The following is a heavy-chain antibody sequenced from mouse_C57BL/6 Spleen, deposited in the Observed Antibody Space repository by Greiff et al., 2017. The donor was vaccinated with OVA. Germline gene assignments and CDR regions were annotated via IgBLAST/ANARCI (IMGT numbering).Heavy chain of an antibody. V-gene: IGHV1-69*01. CDR2: IDPSDSYT. CDR3: ARGDYAAGYFYV. CDR1: GYTFTSYW. Sequence: QVQLQQPGAELVMPGASVKLSCKASGYTFTSYWMHWVKQRPGQGLEWIGEIDPSDSYTNYNQKFKGKSTLTVDKSSSTAYMQLSSLTSEDSAVYYCARGDYAAGYFYVWGTGTTVTVSS. J-gene: IGHJ1*03. D-gene: IGHD2-4*01.